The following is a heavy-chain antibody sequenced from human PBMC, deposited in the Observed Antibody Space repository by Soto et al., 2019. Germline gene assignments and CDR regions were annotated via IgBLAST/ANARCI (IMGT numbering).Heavy chain of an antibody. J-gene: IGHJ3*02. D-gene: IGHD5-18*01. Sequence: GGSLRLSCTASAFTFGDYAMSWFRQAPGKGLEWGGLIRSKAYGGTREYAASVKGRFTISRDDSKSIAYLKMNSLKPEHTAVYYCTRRALGYSYGLGDFDIWGEGTMVTVSS. V-gene: IGHV3-49*03. CDR2: IRSKAYGGTR. CDR1: AFTFGDYA. CDR3: TRRALGYSYGLGDFDI.